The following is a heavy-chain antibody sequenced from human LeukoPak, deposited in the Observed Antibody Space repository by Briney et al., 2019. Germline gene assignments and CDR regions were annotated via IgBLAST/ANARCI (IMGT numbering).Heavy chain of an antibody. CDR2: INHSGST. J-gene: IGHJ6*02. CDR3: ARGPLGWELLRSYYYGMDV. CDR1: GGSFSGYY. V-gene: IGHV4-34*01. Sequence: PSETLSLTCAVYGGSFSGYYWSWIRQLPGKGLEWIGEINHSGSTNYNPSLKSRVTISVDTSKNQFSLKLSSVTAADTAVYYCARGPLGWELLRSYYYGMDVWGQGTTVTISS. D-gene: IGHD1-26*01.